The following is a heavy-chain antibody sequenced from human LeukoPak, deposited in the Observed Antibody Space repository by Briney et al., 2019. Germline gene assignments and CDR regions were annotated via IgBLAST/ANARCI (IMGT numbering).Heavy chain of an antibody. V-gene: IGHV3-30*18. Sequence: GRSLTLSCKASGFKFSSYGMHWVRQAPGKGLEWVAAISHDGSNKFYPDSVRGRFTISRDNSENTLFLQMNNLRAEDTAVYYCAKDQTPSQYSGSYYPFDYWGQGTLVTVSS. D-gene: IGHD1-26*01. J-gene: IGHJ4*02. CDR2: ISHDGSNK. CDR1: GFKFSSYG. CDR3: AKDQTPSQYSGSYYPFDY.